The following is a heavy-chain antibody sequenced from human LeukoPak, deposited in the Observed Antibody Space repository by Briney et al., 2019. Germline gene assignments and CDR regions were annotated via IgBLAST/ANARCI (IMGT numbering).Heavy chain of an antibody. V-gene: IGHV3-23*01. CDR1: GFTFSTYA. CDR2: LTGNGGSA. D-gene: IGHD1-26*01. CDR3: ARDSGSYLLPTDY. Sequence: GSLRLSCAASGFTFSTYAMTWVSQAPGKGLEWVSSLTGNGGSAYYADSVKGRFTISRDNSKNTLCLQMNSLRAEDTAVSHCARDSGSYLLPTDYWGQGTLVTVSS. J-gene: IGHJ4*02.